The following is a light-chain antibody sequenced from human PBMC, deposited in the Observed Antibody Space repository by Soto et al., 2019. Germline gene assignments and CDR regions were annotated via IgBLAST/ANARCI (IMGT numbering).Light chain of an antibody. CDR3: QQYGSWT. CDR1: QSISSNY. J-gene: IGKJ1*01. V-gene: IGKV3-20*01. Sequence: EIVLTQSPGTLSVSPGERATLSCRASQSISSNYLAWYQQKPGQAPSLLIYGASSRATGIPDRFSGSGSGTDFTLTISSLEPEAPAIYYCQQYGSWTFGQGTKVEIK. CDR2: GAS.